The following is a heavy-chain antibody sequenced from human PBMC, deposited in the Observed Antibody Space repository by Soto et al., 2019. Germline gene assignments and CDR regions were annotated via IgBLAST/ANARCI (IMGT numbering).Heavy chain of an antibody. CDR3: ANSPYNSYYGMDV. CDR2: ISYDGSNK. Sequence: QVQLVESGGGVVQPGRSLRLSCAASGFTFSSYGMHWVRQAPGKGLEWVAVISYDGSNKYYADSVKGRFTISRDNSKNTLYLQMNSLRAEDTAVYYCANSPYNSYYGMDVWGQGTTVTVSS. CDR1: GFTFSSYG. V-gene: IGHV3-30*18. J-gene: IGHJ6*02.